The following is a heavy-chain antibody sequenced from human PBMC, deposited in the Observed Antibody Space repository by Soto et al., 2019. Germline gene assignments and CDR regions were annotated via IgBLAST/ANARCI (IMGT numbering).Heavy chain of an antibody. CDR1: GFPFSSYA. CDR3: AKATGGSCYSSSDY. CDR2: ISGSGGST. Sequence: PGGSLRLSCAASGFPFSSYAMSWVRQAPGKGLEWVSAISGSGGSTYYADSVKGRFTISRDDSKNTLYLQMNSLRAEDTAVYYCAKATGGSCYSSSDYWGQGTLVTVSS. D-gene: IGHD2-15*01. V-gene: IGHV3-23*01. J-gene: IGHJ4*02.